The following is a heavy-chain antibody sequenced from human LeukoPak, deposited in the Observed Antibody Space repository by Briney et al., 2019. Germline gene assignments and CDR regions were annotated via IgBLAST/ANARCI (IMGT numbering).Heavy chain of an antibody. CDR1: GVTFNDYA. J-gene: IGHJ4*02. Sequence: ASVKVSCKASGVTFNDYALNWVRQAPGQGLEWMGVFIPILGTANSTQKFRDRVTITADISTNTAYMELSSLRSEDTAVYYCAREMAVAGSGVIDSWGQGTLVTVSS. CDR2: FIPILGTA. V-gene: IGHV1-69*10. D-gene: IGHD6-19*01. CDR3: AREMAVAGSGVIDS.